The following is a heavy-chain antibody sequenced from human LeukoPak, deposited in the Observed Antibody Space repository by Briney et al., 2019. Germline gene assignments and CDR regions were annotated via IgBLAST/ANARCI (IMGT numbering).Heavy chain of an antibody. J-gene: IGHJ4*02. Sequence: SETLSLTCTVSGGSISSYYWSWIRQPPGKGLEWLGYIYYSGSTNYNPSLKSRVTISVDTSKNQFSLKLSSVTAADTAVYYCARHLGRGYSGYGRGLDYWGQGTLVTVSS. CDR2: IYYSGST. D-gene: IGHD5-12*01. CDR3: ARHLGRGYSGYGRGLDY. V-gene: IGHV4-59*08. CDR1: GGSISSYY.